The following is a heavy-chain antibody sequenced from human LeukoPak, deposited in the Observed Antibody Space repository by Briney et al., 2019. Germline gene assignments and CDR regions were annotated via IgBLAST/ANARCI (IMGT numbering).Heavy chain of an antibody. CDR1: GFTFSSYW. Sequence: GGSLRLSCAASGFTFSSYWMHWVRQAPGKGLVWVSRINSDGSSTSYADSVKGRFTISRDNAKNRLYLQMDSLRAEDTAVYYCAGGSGYVDAFDIWGQGTMVTVSS. CDR3: AGGSGYVDAFDI. D-gene: IGHD5-12*01. V-gene: IGHV3-74*01. J-gene: IGHJ3*02. CDR2: INSDGSST.